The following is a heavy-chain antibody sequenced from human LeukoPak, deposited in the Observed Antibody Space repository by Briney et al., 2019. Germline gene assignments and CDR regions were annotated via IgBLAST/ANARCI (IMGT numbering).Heavy chain of an antibody. V-gene: IGHV1-8*03. CDR1: GYTFTSYY. CDR3: ARERRIAAAGTFGY. D-gene: IGHD6-13*01. J-gene: IGHJ4*02. CDR2: MNPNSGNT. Sequence: ASVKVSCKASGYTFTSYYINWVRQAPGQGLEWMGWMNPNSGNTGYAQKFQGRVTITRNTSISTAYMELSSLRSDDTAVYYCARERRIAAAGTFGYWGQGTLVTVSS.